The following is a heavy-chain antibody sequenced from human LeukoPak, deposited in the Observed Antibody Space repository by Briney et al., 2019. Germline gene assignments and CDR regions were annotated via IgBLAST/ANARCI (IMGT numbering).Heavy chain of an antibody. CDR3: ARTMEVMETGGYYFDY. CDR2: IYYSGST. V-gene: IGHV4-59*11. CDR1: GGSISSHY. J-gene: IGHJ4*02. D-gene: IGHD3-16*01. Sequence: TPPETLSLTCTVSGGSISSHYWSWIRQPPGKGLEWMGYIYYSGSTNYNPSLKSQVTISVDTSKNQFSLKLSSETAADTAVYYCARTMEVMETGGYYFDYWGQGTLVTVSS.